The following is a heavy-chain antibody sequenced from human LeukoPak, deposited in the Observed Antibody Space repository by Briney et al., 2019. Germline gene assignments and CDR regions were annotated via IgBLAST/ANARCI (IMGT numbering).Heavy chain of an antibody. Sequence: GGSLRLSCAASGFTLSSYWMHWVRQAPGKGLVWVPRVNSDGSSTRYADSVKGRFTISRDNAKSTLYLQMNSLRAEDTAVYYCARDPLTTMVRGVPHMDVWGQGTTVTVSS. J-gene: IGHJ6*02. CDR1: GFTLSSYW. CDR3: ARDPLTTMVRGVPHMDV. V-gene: IGHV3-74*01. D-gene: IGHD3-10*01. CDR2: VNSDGSST.